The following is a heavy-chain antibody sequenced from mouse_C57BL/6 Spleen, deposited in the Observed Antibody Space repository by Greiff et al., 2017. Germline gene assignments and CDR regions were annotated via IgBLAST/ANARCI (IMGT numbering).Heavy chain of an antibody. CDR3: ARDRNYYFPY. Sequence: EVQLVESGGGLVKPGGSLKLSCAASGFTFSSYAMSWVRQTPEKRLEWVATISDGGSYTYYPDNVKGRFTISRDNAKNNLYLQMSHLKSEETAMYDCARDRNYYFPYWGQGTLVTVSA. CDR1: GFTFSSYA. CDR2: ISDGGSYT. D-gene: IGHD1-1*01. J-gene: IGHJ3*01. V-gene: IGHV5-4*01.